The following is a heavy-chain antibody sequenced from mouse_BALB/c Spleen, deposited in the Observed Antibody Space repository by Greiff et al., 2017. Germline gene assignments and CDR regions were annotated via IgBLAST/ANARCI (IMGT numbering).Heavy chain of an antibody. CDR2: ISDGGSYT. Sequence: EVKLVESGGGLVKPGGSLKLSCVASGFTFSDYYMYWVRQTPEKRLEWVATISDGGSYTYYPDSVKGRFTISRDNAKNNLYLQMSSLKSEDTAMYYCARVNGYDGYYAMDYWGQGTSVTVSS. CDR3: ARVNGYDGYYAMDY. CDR1: GFTFSDYY. J-gene: IGHJ4*01. D-gene: IGHD2-2*01. V-gene: IGHV5-4*02.